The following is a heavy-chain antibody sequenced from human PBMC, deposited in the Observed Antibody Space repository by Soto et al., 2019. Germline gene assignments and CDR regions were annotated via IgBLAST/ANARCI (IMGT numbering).Heavy chain of an antibody. CDR1: GYTFISYA. Sequence: GASVKVSCKASGYTFISYAIHWVRQAPGQRLEGMGWINAGNGNTKYSQKFQGRVTITRDTSASTAYMELNSLRSEDTAVYYCARELQGLYYFDYWGQGTLVTVSS. D-gene: IGHD2-15*01. CDR2: INAGNGNT. V-gene: IGHV1-3*01. CDR3: ARELQGLYYFDY. J-gene: IGHJ4*02.